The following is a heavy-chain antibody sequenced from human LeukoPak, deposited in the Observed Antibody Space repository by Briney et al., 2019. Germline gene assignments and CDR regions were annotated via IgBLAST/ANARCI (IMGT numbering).Heavy chain of an antibody. CDR2: IYYSGST. CDR1: GGSISSYY. Sequence: PSETLSLTCSVSGGSISSYYWSWIRQSRGKGLEWIGYIYYSGSTNYNPSLKSRVTISLDTSKTQFSLKLTSVTAADTAVYYCARAPIPYDRSRTDYRFDPWGQGTLVTVAS. D-gene: IGHD3-16*01. CDR3: ARAPIPYDRSRTDYRFDP. J-gene: IGHJ5*02. V-gene: IGHV4-59*01.